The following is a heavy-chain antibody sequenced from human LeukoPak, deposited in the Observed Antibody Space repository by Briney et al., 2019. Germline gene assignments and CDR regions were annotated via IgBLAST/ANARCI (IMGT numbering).Heavy chain of an antibody. V-gene: IGHV3-15*07. CDR1: GLTFTDAW. CDR2: IKKRGSSGPI. CDR3: VNGETFYS. J-gene: IGHJ5*01. Sequence: GGSLRLSCIVSGLTFTDAWMNWVRQAPGKGLEWVGQIKKRGSSGPIDYGAPVKGRFTISRDDSKNTVYLQLNSLQTEDTAVYFCVNGETFYSWGQGVLVTVP. D-gene: IGHD2-8*01.